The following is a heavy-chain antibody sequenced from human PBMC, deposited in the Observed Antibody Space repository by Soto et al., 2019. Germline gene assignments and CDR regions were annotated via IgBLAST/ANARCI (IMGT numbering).Heavy chain of an antibody. CDR2: IYYSGST. D-gene: IGHD6-13*01. Sequence: SETLSLTCTVSGGSISSYYWSWIRQPPGKGLEWIGYIYYSGSTNYNPSLKSRVTISVDTSKNQFSLKLSSVTAADTAVYYCARETGSSWYGRHPFDYWGQGTLVT. CDR1: GGSISSYY. J-gene: IGHJ4*02. CDR3: ARETGSSWYGRHPFDY. V-gene: IGHV4-59*01.